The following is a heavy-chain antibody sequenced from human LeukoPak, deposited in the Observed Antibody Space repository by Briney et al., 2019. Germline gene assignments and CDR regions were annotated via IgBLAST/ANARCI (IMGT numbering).Heavy chain of an antibody. Sequence: GGSLRLSCAASGFTFSSYDMHWVRQAPGKGLEWVTVISYDGSNKYYGDSVKGRFTISRDNSKNSLYLQMNSLRDEDTAVYYCARVRSGWYHDYWGQGTLVSVSS. V-gene: IGHV3-30*03. CDR2: ISYDGSNK. CDR1: GFTFSSYD. J-gene: IGHJ4*02. D-gene: IGHD6-19*01. CDR3: ARVRSGWYHDY.